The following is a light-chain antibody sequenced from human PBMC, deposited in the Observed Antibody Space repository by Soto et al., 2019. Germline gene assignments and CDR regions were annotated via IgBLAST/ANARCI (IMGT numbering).Light chain of an antibody. Sequence: QSVLTQPASVSGSPGQSSTISCTGTSSDVGGYNYVSWYQQHPGKAPKLMIYEVSNRPSGVSNRFSGSKSGNTASLTISGLQAEDETDYYCSSYTSSSPGVFGSATKVTVL. CDR2: EVS. CDR1: SSDVGGYNY. CDR3: SSYTSSSPGV. J-gene: IGLJ1*01. V-gene: IGLV2-14*01.